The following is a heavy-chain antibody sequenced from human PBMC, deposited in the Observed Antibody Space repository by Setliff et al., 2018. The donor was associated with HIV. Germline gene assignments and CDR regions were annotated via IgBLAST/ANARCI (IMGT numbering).Heavy chain of an antibody. V-gene: IGHV3-43*01. CDR3: AREGPGYGSGSSFPYCGMDV. J-gene: IGHJ6*02. CDR2: ITWDGGRT. CDR1: GFTFDDFT. Sequence: GGSLRLSCVASGFTFDDFTMNWVRHVPGKGLEWVSLITWDGGRTYYADSVKGRFTISRDNTKNSLYLQMNSLRAEDTAVYYCAREGPGYGSGSSFPYCGMDVWGQGTTVTVSS. D-gene: IGHD3-10*01.